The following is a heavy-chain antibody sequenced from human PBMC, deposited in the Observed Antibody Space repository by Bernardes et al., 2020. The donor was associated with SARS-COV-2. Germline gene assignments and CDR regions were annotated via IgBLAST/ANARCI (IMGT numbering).Heavy chain of an antibody. CDR3: AREGDP. Sequence: GGSLRLSCVASGFTFSSYAMHWVRQAPGKGLEWVAVISYDGSNKYYADSVKGRFTISRDNSKNTLYLQMNSLRAEDTAVYYCAREGDPWGQGTLVTVSS. V-gene: IGHV3-30*01. CDR2: ISYDGSNK. J-gene: IGHJ5*02. CDR1: GFTFSSYA.